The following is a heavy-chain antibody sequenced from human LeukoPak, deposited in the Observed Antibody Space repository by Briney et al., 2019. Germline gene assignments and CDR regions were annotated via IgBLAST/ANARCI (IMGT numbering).Heavy chain of an antibody. V-gene: IGHV4-31*03. D-gene: IGHD2-2*01. Sequence: PSETLSLTCNVSSGSINTDHYWNWLRQRPGKDLEWIGYVFRTGTTHYNPSSGSRATISIETSKSQFSLKLTSMTASDTGVYYCARADILVVRRWFDPWGLGTLVTVSS. CDR3: ARADILVVRRWFDP. CDR2: VFRTGTT. CDR1: SGSINTDHY. J-gene: IGHJ5*02.